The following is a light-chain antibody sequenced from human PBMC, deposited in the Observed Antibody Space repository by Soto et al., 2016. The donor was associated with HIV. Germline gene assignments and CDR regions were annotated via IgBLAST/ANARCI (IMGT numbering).Light chain of an antibody. Sequence: DIQMTQSPSSLSASVGDGVTITCRASQSIGRFLNWYQQISGKAPNLLIYDASTLQSGVPSRFSGSGSGTDFTLTISSLQPEDFATYFCQQSYSSPETFGQGTEVEIK. CDR2: DAS. J-gene: IGKJ1*01. V-gene: IGKV1-39*01. CDR3: QQSYSSPET. CDR1: QSIGRF.